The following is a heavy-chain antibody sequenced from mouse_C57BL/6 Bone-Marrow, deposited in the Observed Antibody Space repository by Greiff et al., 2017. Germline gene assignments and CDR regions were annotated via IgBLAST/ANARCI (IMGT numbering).Heavy chain of an antibody. CDR2: INPYNGDT. CDR3: ARGVYYGSSCHYYAMDY. D-gene: IGHD1-1*01. J-gene: IGHJ4*01. V-gene: IGHV1-20*01. CDR1: GYSFTGYF. Sequence: VQLQQSGPELVKPGDSVKISCKASGYSFTGYFMNWVMQSHGKSLEWIGRINPYNGDTFYNQKFKGKATLTVDKSSSTAHMELRSLTSEDSAVXYCARGVYYGSSCHYYAMDYWGQGTSVTVSS.